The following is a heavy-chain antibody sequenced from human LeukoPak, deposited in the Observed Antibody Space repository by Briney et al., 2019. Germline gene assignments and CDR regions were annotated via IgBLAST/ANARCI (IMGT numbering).Heavy chain of an antibody. J-gene: IGHJ4*02. CDR3: ARGECSGGSCYSGY. D-gene: IGHD2-15*01. CDR1: GYTFTSYD. Sequence: ASVKVSCKASGYTFTSYDINWVRQATGQGLEWMGWMNPNSGNTGYAQKFQGGVTMTRNTSISTAYMELSSLRSEDTAVYYCARGECSGGSCYSGYWGQGTLVTVSS. CDR2: MNPNSGNT. V-gene: IGHV1-8*01.